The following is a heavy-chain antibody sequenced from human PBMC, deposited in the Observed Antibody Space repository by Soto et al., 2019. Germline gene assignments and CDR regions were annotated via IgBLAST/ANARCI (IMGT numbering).Heavy chain of an antibody. V-gene: IGHV1-69*12. Sequence: QVQLVQSGAEVKKPGSSVKVSCKASGGTFSNYAISWVRQAPGQGLEWMGGIIPIFGTTNYAQRFQGRGTITADESTSPAYMGLSSLRSEDTAVYYCARVSSSWYKDYLYYWGQGTLVTVSS. CDR1: GGTFSNYA. CDR3: ARVSSSWYKDYLYY. CDR2: IIPIFGTT. J-gene: IGHJ4*02. D-gene: IGHD6-13*01.